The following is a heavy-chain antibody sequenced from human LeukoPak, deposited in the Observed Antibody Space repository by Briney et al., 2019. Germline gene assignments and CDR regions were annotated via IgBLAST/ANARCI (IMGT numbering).Heavy chain of an antibody. CDR1: GGSISSYY. J-gene: IGHJ6*03. D-gene: IGHD3-22*01. CDR2: IYYSGSI. V-gene: IGHV4-59*01. CDR3: ARGPDTYYDYYMDV. Sequence: SETLSLTCTVSGGSISSYYWSWIRQPPGKGLGWIGHIYYSGSINYNPSLKSRVTISVDTSKSQFSLKLRSVTEADTAVYYCARGPDTYYDYYMDVWGKGTTVTISS.